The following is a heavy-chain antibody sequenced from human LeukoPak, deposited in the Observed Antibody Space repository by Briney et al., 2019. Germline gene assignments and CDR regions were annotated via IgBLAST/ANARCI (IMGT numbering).Heavy chain of an antibody. CDR2: MYYSGST. CDR3: ARLDSSGCLSA. V-gene: IGHV4-59*08. Sequence: SETLSLTCTVSGGSISGYSWTWIRQPPGKGLEWIGYMYYSGSTKYNPSLKSRVTISVDTSKNQFSLKLSSVTAADTAVYYCARLDSSGCLSAWGQGTLVTVSS. D-gene: IGHD6-19*01. CDR1: GGSISGYS. J-gene: IGHJ5*02.